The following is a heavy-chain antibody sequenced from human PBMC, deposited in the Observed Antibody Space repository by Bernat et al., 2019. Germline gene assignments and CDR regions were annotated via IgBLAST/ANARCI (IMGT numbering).Heavy chain of an antibody. CDR2: IIPIFGTA. CDR3: ARQGYCSGGSCYSEGFYYYYMDV. Sequence: QVQLVQSGAEVKKPGSSVKVSCKASEGTFSSYAISWVRQAPGQGLEWMGGIIPIFGTANYAQKFQGRVTITADKSTSTAYMELSSLRSEDTAVYYCARQGYCSGGSCYSEGFYYYYMDVWGKGTTVTVSS. V-gene: IGHV1-69*06. CDR1: EGTFSSYA. D-gene: IGHD2-15*01. J-gene: IGHJ6*03.